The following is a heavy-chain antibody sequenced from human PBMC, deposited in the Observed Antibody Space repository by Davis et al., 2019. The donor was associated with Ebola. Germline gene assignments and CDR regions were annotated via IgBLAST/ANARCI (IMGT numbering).Heavy chain of an antibody. Sequence: MPSETLSLTCTVSGGSISRGGYYWSWLRQHPGKGLEWIGYIHYSGSTYYNPSLMSRLTISLDTSKNQFPLKLSSVTAAYTAVYYCARDRYSSGWAIDYWGQGTLVTVSS. CDR2: IHYSGST. V-gene: IGHV4-31*03. CDR1: GGSISRGGYY. D-gene: IGHD6-19*01. CDR3: ARDRYSSGWAIDY. J-gene: IGHJ4*02.